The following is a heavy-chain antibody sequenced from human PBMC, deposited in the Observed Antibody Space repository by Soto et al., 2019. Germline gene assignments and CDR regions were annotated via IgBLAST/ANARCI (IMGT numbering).Heavy chain of an antibody. CDR1: GFTFSSYA. V-gene: IGHV3-23*01. Sequence: GGSLRLSCAASGFTFSSYAMSWVRQAPGKGLEWVSAISGSGGSTYYADSVKGRFTISRDNSKNTLYLQMNSLRAEDTAVYYCAKDGGSYFVIVNWFDPWGQGTLVTVSS. CDR3: AKDGGSYFVIVNWFDP. D-gene: IGHD3-10*01. J-gene: IGHJ5*02. CDR2: ISGSGGST.